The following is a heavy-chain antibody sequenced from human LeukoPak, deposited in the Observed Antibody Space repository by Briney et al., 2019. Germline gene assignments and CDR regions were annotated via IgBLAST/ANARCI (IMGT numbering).Heavy chain of an antibody. V-gene: IGHV4-59*01. CDR1: GGSISSYY. D-gene: IGHD3-3*01. CDR3: ARGGDFWSGCPDYYFDY. J-gene: IGHJ4*02. CDR2: IYYSGST. Sequence: SETLSLTCTVSGGSISSYYWSWIRQPPGKGLEWLGYIYYSGSTNYNPSLKSRVTISVDTSKNQFSLKLSSVTAADTAVYYCARGGDFWSGCPDYYFDYWGQGTLVTVSS.